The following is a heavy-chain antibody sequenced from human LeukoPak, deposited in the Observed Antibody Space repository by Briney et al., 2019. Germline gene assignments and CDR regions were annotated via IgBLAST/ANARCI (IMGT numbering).Heavy chain of an antibody. V-gene: IGHV3-23*01. CDR3: AKPKYSGSYYGWDY. CDR2: ISGSGGST. D-gene: IGHD1-26*01. Sequence: GGSLRLSCAASGFTFSSYAMSWVCQAPGKGLEWVSAISGSGGSTYYADSVKGRFTISRDNSKNTLYLQMNSLRAEDTAVYYCAKPKYSGSYYGWDYWGQGTLVTVSS. J-gene: IGHJ4*02. CDR1: GFTFSSYA.